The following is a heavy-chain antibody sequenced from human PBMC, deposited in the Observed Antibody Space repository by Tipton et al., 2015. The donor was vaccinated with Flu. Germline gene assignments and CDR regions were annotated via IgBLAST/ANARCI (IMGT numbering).Heavy chain of an antibody. CDR1: GFTFSSYS. CDR2: ISSSSSYI. D-gene: IGHD5-24*01. V-gene: IGHV3-21*01. Sequence: GSLRLSCAASGFTFSSYSMNWVRQAPGKGLEWVSSISSSSSYIYYADSVKGRFTISRDNAKNSLYLQMNSLRAEDTAVYYCARSRHGMATSTNAFDIWSQGTMVTVSS. CDR3: ARSRHGMATSTNAFDI. J-gene: IGHJ3*02.